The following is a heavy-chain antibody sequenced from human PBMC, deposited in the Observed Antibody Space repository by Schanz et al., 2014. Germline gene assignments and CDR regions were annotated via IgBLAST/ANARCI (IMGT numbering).Heavy chain of an antibody. D-gene: IGHD5-12*01. CDR3: ARGGGPEDVFDI. CDR1: RSTFSSYT. V-gene: IGHV1-69*09. J-gene: IGHJ3*02. Sequence: QVQLVQSGAEVKKPGSSVKVSCKASRSTFSSYTISWVRQARGQGLEWVGRFIPILDVGNYAQQFQGRVTLTADKSTSTAYMELSSLRYEDTAVYYCARGGGPEDVFDIWGQGTILTVSS. CDR2: FIPILDVG.